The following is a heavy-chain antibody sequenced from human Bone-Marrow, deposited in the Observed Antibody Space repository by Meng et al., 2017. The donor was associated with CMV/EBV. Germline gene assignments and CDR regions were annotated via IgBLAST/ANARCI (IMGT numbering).Heavy chain of an antibody. CDR2: ISYDGSNK. V-gene: IGHV3-30-3*01. CDR3: AREHRLPIPPDLDY. Sequence: GGSLRLSCAASGFTFSSYAMHWVRQAPGKGLEWVAVISYDGSNKYYADSVKGRFTISRDNAKNSLYLQLNSLRADDTAVYYCAREHRLPIPPDLDYWGLGTLVTVSS. J-gene: IGHJ4*02. D-gene: IGHD2-2*01. CDR1: GFTFSSYA.